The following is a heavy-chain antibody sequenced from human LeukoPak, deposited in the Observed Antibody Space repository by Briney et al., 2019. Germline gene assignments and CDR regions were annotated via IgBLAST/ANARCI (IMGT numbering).Heavy chain of an antibody. Sequence: GGSLRLSCVASGFTFSDAWMSWVRQAPGKELEWVGRIKSKIDGGTIDYAAPVKGRFSISRDDSRNTLYLQMNSLKTDDTAVYYCTTRRQDGCWGQGTLVTVS. CDR1: GFTFSDAW. CDR2: IKSKIDGGTI. J-gene: IGHJ4*02. D-gene: IGHD6-25*01. CDR3: TTRRQDGC. V-gene: IGHV3-15*01.